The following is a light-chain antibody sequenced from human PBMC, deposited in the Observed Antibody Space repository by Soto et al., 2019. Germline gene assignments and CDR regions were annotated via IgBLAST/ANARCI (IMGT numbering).Light chain of an antibody. V-gene: IGKV3-20*01. CDR3: QQYGSSPMYT. CDR1: ETIKKNY. J-gene: IGKJ2*01. CDR2: AAS. Sequence: EIVLTQSPGSLSLSPGEGSTLSCRASETIKKNYLAWYQQQPGQAPRLLIYAASRRATGIPDRFSGGGSGTDFTLTISRLEPEDIAVFYCQQYGSSPMYTFGQGTKLEIK.